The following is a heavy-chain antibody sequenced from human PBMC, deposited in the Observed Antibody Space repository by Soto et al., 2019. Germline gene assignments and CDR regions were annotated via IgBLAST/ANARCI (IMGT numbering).Heavy chain of an antibody. CDR1: VFTFSIYG. D-gene: IGHD6-6*01. CDR3: AKPPYSSSEYYYYGMDV. V-gene: IGHV3-23*01. Sequence: PWGSLRISCASSVFTFSIYGMSWVRQAPGKGLEWVSAISGSGGSTYYADSVNGRFTISIDNSKNTLYLQMKSLRAEDTAVYYCAKPPYSSSEYYYYGMDVWGQGTTVTVSS. CDR2: ISGSGGST. J-gene: IGHJ6*01.